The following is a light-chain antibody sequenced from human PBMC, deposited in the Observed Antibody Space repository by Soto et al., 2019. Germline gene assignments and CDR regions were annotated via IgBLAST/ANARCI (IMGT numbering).Light chain of an antibody. CDR2: GAS. J-gene: IGKJ2*01. Sequence: EIVMTQSPVTLSVSPGERATLSCRASQSISSNLAWYQQKPGQAPRLLIYGASTRATGLPARFSGSESGTEFTLTISSLQSEDFAVYYCQQYNNWPLYTFGQGTKLEIK. CDR1: QSISSN. V-gene: IGKV3-15*01. CDR3: QQYNNWPLYT.